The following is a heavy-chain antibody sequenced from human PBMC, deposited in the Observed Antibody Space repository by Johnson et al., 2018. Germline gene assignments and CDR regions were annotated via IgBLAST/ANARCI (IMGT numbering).Heavy chain of an antibody. Sequence: QVQLVESGAEVKKPGASVKVSCKVSGYTLTELSMHWVRQAPGKGLEWMGGFDPDDGEKIYAQKFQGRVTMTEDTSTDTAYMELSSLRSEDTAVYYCATELYGDYAGYYYYGMDVWGQGTTVTVSS. CDR2: FDPDDGEK. CDR1: GYTLTELS. D-gene: IGHD4-17*01. CDR3: ATELYGDYAGYYYYGMDV. V-gene: IGHV1-24*01. J-gene: IGHJ6*02.